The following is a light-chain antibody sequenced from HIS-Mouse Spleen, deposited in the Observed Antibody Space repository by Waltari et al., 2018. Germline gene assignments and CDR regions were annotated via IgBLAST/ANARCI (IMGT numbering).Light chain of an antibody. CDR3: QQLNSYPPT. Sequence: DIQLTQSPSFLSASVGDRVTITGRARQGISSYLAWYQQKPGKAPNLLIYAASTLQSGVPSRFSGSGSGTEFTPTISSLQPEDFATYYCQQLNSYPPTFGQGTKVEIK. CDR1: QGISSY. CDR2: AAS. J-gene: IGKJ1*01. V-gene: IGKV1-9*01.